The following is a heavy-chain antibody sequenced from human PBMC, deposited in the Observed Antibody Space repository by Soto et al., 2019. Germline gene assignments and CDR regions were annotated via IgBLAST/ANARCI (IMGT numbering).Heavy chain of an antibody. CDR1: GYTFTSYD. CDR3: ARRGYSSSWYYYYYYGMDV. CDR2: MNPNSGNT. Sequence: QVQLVQSGAEVKKPGASVKVSCKASGYTFTSYDINWVRQATGQGLEWMGWMNPNSGNTGYAQKFQGRVTMTRNTYISTAYMELSSLRSEDTAVYSCARRGYSSSWYYYYYYGMDVWGQGTTVTVSS. D-gene: IGHD6-13*01. J-gene: IGHJ6*02. V-gene: IGHV1-8*01.